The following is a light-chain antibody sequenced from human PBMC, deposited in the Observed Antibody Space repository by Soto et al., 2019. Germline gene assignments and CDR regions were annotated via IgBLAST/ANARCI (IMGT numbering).Light chain of an antibody. CDR3: QQSNSTPCT. V-gene: IGKV1-39*01. CDR2: SAS. CDR1: QSISSY. Sequence: DIQMTQSPSSLSASVGDRVTITCRASQSISSYLNWYQQKPGKAPNRLIYSASSLQSGVPSRFSGSGSGTDFTLTISSLQPEDFATYYCQQSNSTPCTFGPGTKVDIK. J-gene: IGKJ3*01.